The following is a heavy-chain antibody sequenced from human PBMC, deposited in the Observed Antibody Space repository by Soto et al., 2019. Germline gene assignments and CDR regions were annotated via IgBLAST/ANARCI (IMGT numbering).Heavy chain of an antibody. CDR1: GFTFSSYA. CDR3: AKGQYWFPVGY. J-gene: IGHJ4*02. CDR2: ISGSGGST. D-gene: IGHD3-22*01. V-gene: IGHV3-23*01. Sequence: EVQLLESGGGLVQPGGSLRLSCAASGFTFSSYAMSWVRQAPGKGLEWVAGISGSGGSTYYADSVKGRFTISRDNSKNTLYPQTNSLRAEDTAVDYCAKGQYWFPVGYWGQGTLVHVSS.